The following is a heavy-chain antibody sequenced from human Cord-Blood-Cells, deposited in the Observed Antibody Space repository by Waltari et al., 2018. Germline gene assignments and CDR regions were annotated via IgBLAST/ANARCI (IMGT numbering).Heavy chain of an antibody. D-gene: IGHD7-27*01. J-gene: IGHJ3*02. CDR1: GYTFTGYY. CDR3: ARALGIGNDAFDI. Sequence: QVQLVQSGAAVKKPGASVKVSCRAYGYTFTGYYMPWVGPAPGQGLGWMGWINPNSGGTNYAQKFQGRVTMTRDTSISTAYMELSRLRSDDTAVYYCARALGIGNDAFDIWGQGTMVTVSS. CDR2: INPNSGGT. V-gene: IGHV1-2*02.